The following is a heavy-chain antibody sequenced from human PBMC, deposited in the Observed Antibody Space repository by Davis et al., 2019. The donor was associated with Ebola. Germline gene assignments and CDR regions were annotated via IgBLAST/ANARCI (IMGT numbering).Heavy chain of an antibody. CDR3: ARTCIAVAGEHYYYYGMDV. J-gene: IGHJ6*04. CDR2: VYYSGNT. D-gene: IGHD6-19*01. Sequence: MPSETLSLTCTVSGGSISSNNYYWGWVRQPPGKGLEWIGTVYYSGNTYYNPSLKSRVTISGDTSKNQFSLMLTSLTAADTAVYYCARTCIAVAGEHYYYYGMDVWGKGTTVTVSS. CDR1: GGSISSNNYY. V-gene: IGHV4-39*01.